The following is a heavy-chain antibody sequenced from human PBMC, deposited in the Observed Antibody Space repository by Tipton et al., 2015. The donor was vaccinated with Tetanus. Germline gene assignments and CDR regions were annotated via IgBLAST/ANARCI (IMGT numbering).Heavy chain of an antibody. J-gene: IGHJ1*01. CDR3: ARVFGDYVPNYFEF. V-gene: IGHV3-48*04. D-gene: IGHD4-17*01. CDR2: ISTNGYTI. Sequence: SLRLSCAASGFDFRSDWMTWVRQAPGKGLEWVSYISTNGYTIHYADAVKGRFTISRDNGQNSLHLQMTSLRAEDTAVYYCARVFGDYVPNYFEFWGQGTLVSVSS. CDR1: GFDFRSDW.